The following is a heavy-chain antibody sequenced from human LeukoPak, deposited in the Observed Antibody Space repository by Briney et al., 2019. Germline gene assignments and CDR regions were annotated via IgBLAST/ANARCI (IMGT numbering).Heavy chain of an antibody. V-gene: IGHV4-38-2*02. J-gene: IGHJ4*02. CDR3: ARHVITYYYDSSGYLKLDYFDY. Sequence: PSETLSLTCTVSGYSISSGYYWGWIRQPPGKGLEWIGSIYYNGSIYYNPSLKSRVTISVDTSKNQFSLKLSSVTAADTAVYYCARHVITYYYDSSGYLKLDYFDYWGQGTLVTVSS. CDR2: IYYNGSI. D-gene: IGHD3-22*01. CDR1: GYSISSGYY.